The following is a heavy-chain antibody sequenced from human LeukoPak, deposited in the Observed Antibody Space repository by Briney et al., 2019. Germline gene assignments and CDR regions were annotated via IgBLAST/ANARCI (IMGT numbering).Heavy chain of an antibody. V-gene: IGHV1-24*01. CDR1: GYTLTELS. Sequence: ASVKVSCKVSGYTLTELSMHWVRQAPGKGLEWMGGFHPEDGETIYAQKFQGRVTITEDTSTDTAYMELSSLRSEDTAVYYCATDYYDSSGYYHDAFDIWGQGTMVTVSS. D-gene: IGHD3-22*01. CDR2: FHPEDGET. CDR3: ATDYYDSSGYYHDAFDI. J-gene: IGHJ3*02.